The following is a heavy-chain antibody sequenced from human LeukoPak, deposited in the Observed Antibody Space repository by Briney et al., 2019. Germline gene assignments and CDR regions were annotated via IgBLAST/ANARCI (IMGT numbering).Heavy chain of an antibody. CDR2: IIGSGERI. D-gene: IGHD4-17*01. CDR1: GFNFSGYA. Sequence: GGSLRLSRVASGFNFSGYAMTWVHQAPGKGLGWVSSIIGSGERIYYADSVKGRFTLSRDHSRNTLFLHMDRLRADDTAVYYCTKDPNGDYIGAFDMWGPGTLVTVSS. J-gene: IGHJ3*02. V-gene: IGHV3-23*01. CDR3: TKDPNGDYIGAFDM.